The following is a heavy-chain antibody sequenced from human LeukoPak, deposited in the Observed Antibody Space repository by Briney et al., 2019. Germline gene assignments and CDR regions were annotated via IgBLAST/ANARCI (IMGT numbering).Heavy chain of an antibody. CDR1: GYTFTGYY. CDR2: INPNSGGT. D-gene: IGHD6-13*01. CDR3: AREDLAAAGTPFDY. Sequence: ASVNVSCKASGYTFTGYYMHCVRKAPGQGHEWMGWINPNSGGTNYAQKFQGWGTMTRDTSISTAYMELSRLRSDDTAVYYCAREDLAAAGTPFDYWGQGTLVTVSS. V-gene: IGHV1-2*04. J-gene: IGHJ4*02.